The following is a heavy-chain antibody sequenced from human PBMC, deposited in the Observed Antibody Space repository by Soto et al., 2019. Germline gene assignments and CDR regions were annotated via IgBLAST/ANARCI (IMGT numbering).Heavy chain of an antibody. CDR2: IGPESGAT. CDR1: GYTFTGHD. D-gene: IGHD2-2*01. Sequence: ASVKVACKSSGYTFTGHDIHWVRQAPQQGPEWMGEIGPESGATRYAQKFRGRVTMTMDTSITTVYMELKNLSPDDTAVYYCGRGRSGQIVLFYWGQGPTVTVSS. CDR3: GRGRSGQIVLFY. J-gene: IGHJ4*02. V-gene: IGHV1-2*02.